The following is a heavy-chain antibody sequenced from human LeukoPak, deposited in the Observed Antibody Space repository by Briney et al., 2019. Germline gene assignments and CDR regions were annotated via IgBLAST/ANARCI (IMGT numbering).Heavy chain of an antibody. CDR1: GYTFTGYY. J-gene: IGHJ4*02. CDR3: ARDPVGRWSPDLDY. D-gene: IGHD1-26*01. Sequence: ASVRVSCKASGYTFTGYYTHWVRQAPGQGLEWMGWINPNNGGSNCAQKFQGRVTMTRDTSISTAYMELSRLRSDDTAVYYCARDPVGRWSPDLDYWGQGTLVTVSS. CDR2: INPNNGGS. V-gene: IGHV1-2*02.